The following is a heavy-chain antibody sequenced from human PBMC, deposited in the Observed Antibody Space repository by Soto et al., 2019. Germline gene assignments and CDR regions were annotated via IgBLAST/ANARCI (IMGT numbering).Heavy chain of an antibody. Sequence: XETLSLPCTVSCDSISSYYWSWIRQPPGKGLEWIGYIYYSGSTNYNPSLKSRVTISVDTSKNQFSLKLSSVTAADTAVYYCARVVAARRLNHMDVSGQGTTLTLSS. CDR1: CDSISSYY. CDR3: ARVVAARRLNHMDV. V-gene: IGHV4-59*01. D-gene: IGHD6-6*01. CDR2: IYYSGST. J-gene: IGHJ6*01.